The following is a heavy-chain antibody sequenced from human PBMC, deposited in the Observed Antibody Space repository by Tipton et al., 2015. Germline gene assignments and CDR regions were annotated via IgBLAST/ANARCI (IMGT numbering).Heavy chain of an antibody. CDR2: ISSSGGST. CDR1: GFTFSSYA. J-gene: IGHJ4*02. CDR3: AKESILLVPVAIRGGYLDY. Sequence: SLRLSCAASGFTFSSYAMSWVRQAPGKGLEWVSGISSSGGSTYYTDSVKGRFTISRDNPKNTLYLQMNSLRAEDTAVYYCAKESILLVPVAIRGGYLDYWGQGTLVTVSS. D-gene: IGHD2-2*01. V-gene: IGHV3-23*01.